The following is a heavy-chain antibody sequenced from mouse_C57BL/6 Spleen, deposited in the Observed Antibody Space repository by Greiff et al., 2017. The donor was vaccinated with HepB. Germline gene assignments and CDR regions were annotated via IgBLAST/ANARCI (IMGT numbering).Heavy chain of an antibody. CDR3: ARDPGY. CDR1: GFTFSSYA. CDR2: ISDGGSYT. V-gene: IGHV5-4*01. Sequence: EVQGVESGGGLVKPGGSLKLSCAASGFTFSSYAMSWVRQTPEKRLEWVATISDGGSYTYYPDNVKGRFTISRDNAKNNLYLQMSHLKSEDTAMYYCARDPGYWGQGTTLTVAS. J-gene: IGHJ2*01.